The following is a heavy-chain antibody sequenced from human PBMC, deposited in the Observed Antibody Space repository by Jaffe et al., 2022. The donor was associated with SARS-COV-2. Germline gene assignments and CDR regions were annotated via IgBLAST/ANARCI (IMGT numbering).Heavy chain of an antibody. CDR2: INTDTGNP. CDR3: ARKLGETSMDWYFDL. J-gene: IGHJ2*01. D-gene: IGHD3-16*01. CDR1: GYTFTDYP. Sequence: QVQLVQSGSELKKPGASVKVSCRASGYTFTDYPINWVRQAPGQGLEWMGGINTDTGNPTYAQGFTGRFVFSLDTSVSTAYLQISSLEAEDTAVYYCARKLGETSMDWYFDLWGRGTLVTVSS. V-gene: IGHV7-4-1*02.